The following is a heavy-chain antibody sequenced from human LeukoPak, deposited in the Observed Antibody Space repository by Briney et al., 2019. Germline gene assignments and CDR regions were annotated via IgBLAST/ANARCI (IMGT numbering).Heavy chain of an antibody. CDR1: GFTFSSDA. Sequence: GGSLRLSCAASGFTFSSDAMSWVRRAPGKGLEWVSAISGSGGSTYYADSVKGRFTISRDSSKNTLYLQMNSLRAEDTAVYYCAKDPMVRGVIPSNWFDPWGQGTLVTVSS. CDR3: AKDPMVRGVIPSNWFDP. J-gene: IGHJ5*02. D-gene: IGHD3-10*01. CDR2: ISGSGGST. V-gene: IGHV3-23*01.